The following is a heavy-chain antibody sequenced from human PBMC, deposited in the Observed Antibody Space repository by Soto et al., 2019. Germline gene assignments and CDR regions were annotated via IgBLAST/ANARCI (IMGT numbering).Heavy chain of an antibody. V-gene: IGHV4-59*01. CDR2: IYYSGST. CDR3: ARCFRYCSGGSCYADYYYYMDV. CDR1: GGSISSYY. J-gene: IGHJ6*03. D-gene: IGHD2-15*01. Sequence: SETLSLTCTVSGGSISSYYWSWIRQPPGKGLEWIGYIYYSGSTNYNPSLKSRVTISVDTSKNQFSLKLSSVTAADTAVYYCARCFRYCSGGSCYADYYYYMDVWGQGTLVTVSS.